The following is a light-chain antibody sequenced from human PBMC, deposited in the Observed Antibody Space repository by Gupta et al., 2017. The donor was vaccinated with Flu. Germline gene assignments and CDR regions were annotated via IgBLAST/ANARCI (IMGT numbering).Light chain of an antibody. J-gene: IGLJ2*01. Sequence: SAPTQPASVSGSPGQSITISCTGTSSDVGDYNFVSWYQQHPGKAPKLMIYEVSNRPSGVSNRFSGSKSGNRASLTISGLQAEDEADYYCSSYTSNSAYVVFGGGTRLTVL. CDR3: SSYTSNSAYVV. V-gene: IGLV2-14*01. CDR1: SSDVGDYNF. CDR2: EVS.